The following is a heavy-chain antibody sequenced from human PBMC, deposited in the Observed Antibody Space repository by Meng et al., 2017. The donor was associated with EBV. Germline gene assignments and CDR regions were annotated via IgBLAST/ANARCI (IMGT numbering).Heavy chain of an antibody. CDR2: IYYSGRT. Sequence: GLVNSSENRALTCTVSCACGSSCNNDCIWIRQHPGKGLEWIGYIYYSGRTYYNPSLESRVTMSVDTSKNQFSLNLNSVTAADTAVYYCARVNGDCFSTICYKGWCDPWGQGTLVTVSS. D-gene: IGHD2-2*02. V-gene: IGHV4-30-4*08. J-gene: IGHJ5*02. CDR1: CACGSSCNND. CDR3: ARVNGDCFSTICYKGWCDP.